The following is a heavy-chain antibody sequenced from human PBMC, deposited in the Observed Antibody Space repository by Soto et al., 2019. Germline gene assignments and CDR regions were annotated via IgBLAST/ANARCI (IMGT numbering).Heavy chain of an antibody. V-gene: IGHV1-46*03. J-gene: IGHJ5*02. CDR3: ARDPGVGAPSGWFDP. CDR1: GYTFTSYY. CDR2: INPSGGST. Sequence: QVQLVQSGAEVKKPGASVKVSCKASGYTFTSYYMHWVRQAPGQGLEWMGIINPSGGSTSYAQEFQGRVTMTRDTSTSTVYMELSSLRSEDTAVYYCARDPGVGAPSGWFDPWGQGTLVTVSS. D-gene: IGHD1-26*01.